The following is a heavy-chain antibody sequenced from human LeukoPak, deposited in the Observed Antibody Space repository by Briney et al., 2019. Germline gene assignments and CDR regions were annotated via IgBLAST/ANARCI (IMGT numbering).Heavy chain of an antibody. V-gene: IGHV3-66*04. Sequence: GGSLRLSCTASGFTVSSNYMSWVRQAPGKGLEWVSVIYSGGTIKYADSVKGRFTISRDISKNALYFQMNSLRAEDTAVYYCARLGYSSGWYFFFDYWGQGTLVTVSS. CDR3: ARLGYSSGWYFFFDY. J-gene: IGHJ4*02. CDR1: GFTVSSNY. D-gene: IGHD6-19*01. CDR2: IYSGGTI.